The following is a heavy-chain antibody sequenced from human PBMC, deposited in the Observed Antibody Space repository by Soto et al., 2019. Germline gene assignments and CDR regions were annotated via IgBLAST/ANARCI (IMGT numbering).Heavy chain of an antibody. Sequence: SETLSLTCAVSSDSISSSNWWSWVRQPPGKGLEWIGEVFPTGNTNYNPSLMSRVTISVDKSKNHFSLNLSSVTAADTATYYCARGGISHWAYFYYMDVWDRGTTVTVSS. CDR3: ARGGISHWAYFYYMDV. CDR2: VFPTGNT. D-gene: IGHD2-21*01. V-gene: IGHV4-4*02. J-gene: IGHJ6*03. CDR1: SDSISSSNW.